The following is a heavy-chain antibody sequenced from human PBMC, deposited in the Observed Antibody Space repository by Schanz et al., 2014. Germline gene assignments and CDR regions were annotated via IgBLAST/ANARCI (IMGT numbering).Heavy chain of an antibody. D-gene: IGHD3-10*01. Sequence: QVHLLESGGGLVEPGGSLRLSCAASGFSFSDYYMSWIRQAPGKGLEWISFINTGSNYINYADSVKGRFTISRDNTNNSCFLQLNSRRADDTAVYYCARIGGSVFDYWTQGTLVTDSP. V-gene: IGHV3-11*03. CDR3: ARIGGSVFDY. J-gene: IGHJ4*02. CDR1: GFSFSDYY. CDR2: INTGSNYI.